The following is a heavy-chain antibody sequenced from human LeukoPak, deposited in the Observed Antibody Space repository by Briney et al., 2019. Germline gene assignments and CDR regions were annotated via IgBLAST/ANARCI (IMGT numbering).Heavy chain of an antibody. CDR3: AGPVAGIRT. CDR1: AGSISSSSYY. V-gene: IGHV4-39*01. CDR2: TYYSGTT. D-gene: IGHD6-19*01. J-gene: IGHJ5*02. Sequence: SETLSLTCTVSAGSISSSSYYWGWIRDPPGKGLEGIGSTYYSGTTYYNPSLKSRCTISVDTSKNQFSLKLSSVTAADTAVYYCAGPVAGIRTWGQGTLVTVSS.